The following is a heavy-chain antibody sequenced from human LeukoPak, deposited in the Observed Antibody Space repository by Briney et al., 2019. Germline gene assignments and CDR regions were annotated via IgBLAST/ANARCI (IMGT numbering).Heavy chain of an antibody. J-gene: IGHJ6*02. CDR3: ASLAGWARARELELRDYYYGMAV. Sequence: GGSLRLSCAASGFTFSSYAMHWVRQAPGKGLEWVAVISYDGSNKYYADSVKGRFTISRDNSKNTLYLQMNSLRAEDTAVYYCASLAGWARARELELRDYYYGMAVWGQGTTVTVSS. CDR2: ISYDGSNK. D-gene: IGHD1-7*01. V-gene: IGHV3-30-3*01. CDR1: GFTFSSYA.